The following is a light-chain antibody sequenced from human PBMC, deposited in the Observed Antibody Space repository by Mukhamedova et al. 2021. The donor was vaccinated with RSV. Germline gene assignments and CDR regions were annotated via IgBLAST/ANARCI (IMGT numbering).Light chain of an antibody. CDR2: KAS. Sequence: SQSISSWLAWYQQEPGKAPKLLIYKASSLESGVPSRFSGSGSGTEFTLTISSLQPDDFATYYCQQYNSYRTFGQGTKVEIK. CDR3: QQYNSYRT. J-gene: IGKJ1*01. V-gene: IGKV1-5*03. CDR1: QSISSW.